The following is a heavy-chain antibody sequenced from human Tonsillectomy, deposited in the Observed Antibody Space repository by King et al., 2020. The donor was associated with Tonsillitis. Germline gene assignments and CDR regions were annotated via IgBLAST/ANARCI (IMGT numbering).Heavy chain of an antibody. J-gene: IGHJ6*03. CDR3: ARQPYYMDV. CDR2: IFYSGGT. CDR1: GGSISRKTYY. Sequence: QLQESGPGLVKPSETLSLTCTVSGGSISRKTYYWGWIRQPPGKGLEWIGTIFYSGGTYSNPSLKSRVTISVDTSKNQFSLELTSVTAADTAVYYCARQPYYMDVWGKGTTVTVSS. V-gene: IGHV4-39*01.